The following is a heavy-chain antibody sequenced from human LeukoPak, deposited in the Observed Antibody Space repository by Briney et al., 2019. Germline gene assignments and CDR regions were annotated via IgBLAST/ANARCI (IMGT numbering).Heavy chain of an antibody. Sequence: SETLSLTCTVSGASISRYYWSWIRQPPGKGLEWIGYLFYTGSTMYNPSLKSRVTISGDTSKNQFSLRLSSVTAADTAVYYCARDLGSRSGGRWSVRAFDIWGQGTMVGVFS. V-gene: IGHV4-59*01. J-gene: IGHJ3*02. CDR3: ARDLGSRSGGRWSVRAFDI. CDR2: LFYTGST. D-gene: IGHD2-15*01. CDR1: GASISRYY.